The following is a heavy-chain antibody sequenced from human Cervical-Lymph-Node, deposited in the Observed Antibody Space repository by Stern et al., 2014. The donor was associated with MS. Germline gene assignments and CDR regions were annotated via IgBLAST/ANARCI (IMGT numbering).Heavy chain of an antibody. V-gene: IGHV2-26*01. D-gene: IGHD3-3*01. CDR2: IFSNDEK. Sequence: QITLXXXGPVLVKPTETLTLTCTVSGISLSNARMGVSWIRQPPGKALEXLAHIFSNDEKSYRTSLKSRLTISKDTSKTQXXXTMTNMDPVDTXTYYCARIRFLEXXXXDYWGXXTXVTVS. J-gene: IGHJ4*02. CDR3: ARIRFLEXXXXDY. CDR1: GISLSNARMG.